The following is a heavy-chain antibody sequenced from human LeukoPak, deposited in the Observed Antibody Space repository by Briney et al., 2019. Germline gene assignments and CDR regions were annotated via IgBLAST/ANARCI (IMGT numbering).Heavy chain of an antibody. CDR2: ISSIGGNK. V-gene: IGHV3-23*01. D-gene: IGHD3-10*01. Sequence: GGSLRLSCAASGFTFGSYAMTWVRQAPGKGLEWVSGISSIGGNKYYADSVKGRFTISRDNAENTLYLQMNGLRAEDTAVYHCAQRGGHNAFDIWGQGTVVTVSS. CDR3: AQRGGHNAFDI. CDR1: GFTFGSYA. J-gene: IGHJ3*02.